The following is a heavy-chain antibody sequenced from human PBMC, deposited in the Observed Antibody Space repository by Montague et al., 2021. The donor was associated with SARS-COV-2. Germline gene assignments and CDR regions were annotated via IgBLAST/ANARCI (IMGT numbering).Heavy chain of an antibody. D-gene: IGHD2-15*01. V-gene: IGHV3-30*04. J-gene: IGHJ4*02. CDR3: ARDLAVVAATPFDY. Sequence: SLRLSCAASGFTFSSYAMHWVRQAPGKGLEWVAVISYDGSNKYYADSVKGRFTISRGNSKNTLYLQMNSLRAEDTAVYYCARDLAVVAATPFDYWGQGTLVTVSS. CDR2: ISYDGSNK. CDR1: GFTFSSYA.